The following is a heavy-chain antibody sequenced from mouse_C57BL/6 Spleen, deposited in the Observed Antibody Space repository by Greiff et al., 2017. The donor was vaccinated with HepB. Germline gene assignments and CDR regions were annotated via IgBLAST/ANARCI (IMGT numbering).Heavy chain of an antibody. V-gene: IGHV1-82*01. CDR2: IYPGDGDT. J-gene: IGHJ2*01. D-gene: IGHD1-1*01. CDR1: GYAFSSSW. Sequence: QVQLKEPGPELVKPGASVKISCKASGYAFSSSWMNWVKQRPGKGLEWIGRIYPGDGDTNYNGKFKGKATLTADKSSSTAYMQLSSLTSEDSAVYFCARGYYGSSRDYWGQGTTLTVAS. CDR3: ARGYYGSSRDY.